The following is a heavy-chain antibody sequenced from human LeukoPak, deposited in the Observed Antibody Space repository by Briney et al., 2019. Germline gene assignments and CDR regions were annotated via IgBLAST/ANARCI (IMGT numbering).Heavy chain of an antibody. D-gene: IGHD3-10*01. CDR1: GFTFSSYA. CDR3: ANTPLGVRGVYYFDY. J-gene: IGHJ4*02. V-gene: IGHV3-23*01. Sequence: GGSLRLSCAASGFTFSSYAMSWVRPAPGKGLEWVSAISGSGGSTYYADSVKGRFTISRDNSKNTLYLQMNSLRAEDTAVYYCANTPLGVRGVYYFDYWGQGTLVTVSS. CDR2: ISGSGGST.